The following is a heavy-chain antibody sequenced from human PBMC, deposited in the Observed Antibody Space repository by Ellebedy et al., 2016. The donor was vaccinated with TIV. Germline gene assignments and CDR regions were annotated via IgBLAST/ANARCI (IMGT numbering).Heavy chain of an antibody. D-gene: IGHD2-21*02. Sequence: GESLKISCAASGFTVSSSYMSWVRQAPGKGLEWVSIIYSGGSTYYTDSVKGRFTISRDNAKNSLYLQMNSLRAEDTAVYYCVRTARIADYWGQGTLVTVSS. V-gene: IGHV3-53*01. CDR1: GFTVSSSY. CDR2: IYSGGST. CDR3: VRTARIADY. J-gene: IGHJ4*02.